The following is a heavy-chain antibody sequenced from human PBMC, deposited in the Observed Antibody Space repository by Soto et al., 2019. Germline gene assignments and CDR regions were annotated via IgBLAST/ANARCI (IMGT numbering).Heavy chain of an antibody. J-gene: IGHJ4*02. CDR1: GFTFSSYG. CDR3: AKDSPGPTAQ. Sequence: GGSLRLSCAASGFTFSSYGMHWVRQAPGKGLEWVAVISYDGSNKYYADSVKGRFTISRDNSKNTLFLQMNSLRGEDTAVYYCAKDSPGPTAQWGQGTLVTVSS. CDR2: ISYDGSNK. V-gene: IGHV3-30*18. D-gene: IGHD1-1*01.